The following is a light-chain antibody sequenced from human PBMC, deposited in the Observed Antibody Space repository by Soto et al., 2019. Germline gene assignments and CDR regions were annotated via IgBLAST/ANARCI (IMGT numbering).Light chain of an antibody. CDR3: QQRSNWPWT. CDR2: DAS. J-gene: IGKJ1*01. V-gene: IGKV3-11*01. Sequence: EIVLTQSPATLSLSPWEIATLSCRASQSVSRYLAWYQQKPGQAPRLLIYDASNRATGVPARFSGSGSGTEFTLTISSLQSEDFAVYYCQQRSNWPWTLGQGTKVDIK. CDR1: QSVSRY.